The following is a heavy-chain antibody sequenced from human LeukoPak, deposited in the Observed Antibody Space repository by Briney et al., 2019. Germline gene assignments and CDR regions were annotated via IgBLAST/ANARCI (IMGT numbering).Heavy chain of an antibody. CDR3: ARHQSRVVPDTVTTLHHAFDI. Sequence: TETLSLTCAVYGGSFSGYYWSWIRQPPGKGLEWIGEINHSGSTNYNPSLKSRVTISVDTSKNQFSLKLSSVTAADTAVYYCARHQSRVVPDTVTTLHHAFDIWGQGTMVTVSS. CDR1: GGSFSGYY. J-gene: IGHJ3*02. D-gene: IGHD4-17*01. V-gene: IGHV4-34*01. CDR2: INHSGST.